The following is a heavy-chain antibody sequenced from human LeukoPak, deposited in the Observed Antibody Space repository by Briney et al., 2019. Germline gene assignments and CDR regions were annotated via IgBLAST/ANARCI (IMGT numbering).Heavy chain of an antibody. Sequence: SETLSLTXSVSGAFISTSSYYWGWIRQPPGKGLEWIGNIYYSGNTYSNPSLKSRITISVDTSKNQFTLKLSSVTAADTAVYYCASGYSGNGPYDYWGQGTLVTVSS. D-gene: IGHD5-12*01. CDR3: ASGYSGNGPYDY. CDR1: GAFISTSSYY. J-gene: IGHJ4*02. V-gene: IGHV4-39*01. CDR2: IYYSGNT.